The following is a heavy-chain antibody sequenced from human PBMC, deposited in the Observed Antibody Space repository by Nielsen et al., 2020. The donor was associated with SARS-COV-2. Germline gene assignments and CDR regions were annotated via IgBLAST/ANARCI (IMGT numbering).Heavy chain of an antibody. CDR3: ARDLGYSSGWSSDFDY. CDR1: GFTFSSYG. CDR2: IWSDGSFK. D-gene: IGHD6-19*01. V-gene: IGHV3-33*08. Sequence: GSLRLSCAASGFTFSSYGMHWVRQAPGKGLQWVAVIWSDGSFKYHENSVKGRFTISRDNSRNTLYLQMNSLRAEDTAVYYCARDLGYSSGWSSDFDYWGQGTLVTVSS. J-gene: IGHJ4*02.